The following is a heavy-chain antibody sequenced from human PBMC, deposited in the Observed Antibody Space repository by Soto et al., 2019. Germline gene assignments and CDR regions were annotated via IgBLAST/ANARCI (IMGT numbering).Heavy chain of an antibody. CDR1: GYTFTSYG. V-gene: IGHV1-18*01. J-gene: IGHJ5*02. Sequence: ASVKVSCTASGYTFTSYGIIWVRQAPGQGLEWMGWISAYNGNTNYAQKLQGRVTMTRNTSISTAYMELSSLRSEDTAVYYCARERNWFDPWGQGTLVTVSS. CDR3: ARERNWFDP. CDR2: ISAYNGNT.